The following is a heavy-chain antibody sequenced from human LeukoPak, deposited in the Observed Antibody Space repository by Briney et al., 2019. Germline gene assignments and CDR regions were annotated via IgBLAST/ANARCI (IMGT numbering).Heavy chain of an antibody. CDR1: GFTFSSYG. V-gene: IGHV3-33*01. Sequence: GGSLRLSCAASGFTFSSYGMHWVRQAPGKGPEWVAVIWYDGNKKYYADSVKGRFTISRDNFKNTLDLQVNGLRAEDTALYYCARDRGILVTGNLDSWGQGTLVTVSS. CDR3: ARDRGILVTGNLDS. D-gene: IGHD6-19*01. CDR2: IWYDGNKK. J-gene: IGHJ4*02.